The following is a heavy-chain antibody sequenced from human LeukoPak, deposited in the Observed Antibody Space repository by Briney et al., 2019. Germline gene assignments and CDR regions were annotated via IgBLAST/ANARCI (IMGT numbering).Heavy chain of an antibody. CDR3: ARTKGYYDILTGYDY. Sequence: SETLSLTCAVYGGSFSGYYWSWIRQPPGKGLEWIGEINHSGSTNYNPSLKSRVTISVDTSKNQFSLKLSSVTAADTAVYYCARTKGYYDILTGYDYWGQGTLVTVSS. J-gene: IGHJ4*02. D-gene: IGHD3-9*01. CDR1: GGSFSGYY. V-gene: IGHV4-34*01. CDR2: INHSGST.